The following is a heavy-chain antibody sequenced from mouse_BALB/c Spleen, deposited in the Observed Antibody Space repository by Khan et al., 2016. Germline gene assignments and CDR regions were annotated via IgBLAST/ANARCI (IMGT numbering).Heavy chain of an antibody. J-gene: IGHJ3*01. CDR2: IDPANGTT. V-gene: IGHV14-3*02. Sequence: VRLQQSGAELVKPGASVKLSCTASGFNIKDTYMHWVKQRPEPGLEWIGRIDPANGTTKYAPKFQGKATIQADTSSNQAYLQLRSLTSEDTAGDYCARKGDYDGGFAYWGQGTLVTVSA. CDR1: GFNIKDTY. CDR3: ARKGDYDGGFAY. D-gene: IGHD2-4*01.